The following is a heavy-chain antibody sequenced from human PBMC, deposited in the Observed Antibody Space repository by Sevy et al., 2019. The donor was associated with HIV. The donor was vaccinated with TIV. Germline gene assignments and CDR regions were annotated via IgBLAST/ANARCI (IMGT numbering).Heavy chain of an antibody. CDR1: GFTFSSYW. V-gene: IGHV3-7*01. J-gene: IGHJ4*02. Sequence: GGSLRLSCAASGFTFSSYWMSRVRQAPGKGLEWVANIKQDGSEKYYVDSVKGRFTISRDNTKNSLSMQMNSLRAEDTAVYYCARLYSSSGGYFDYWGQGTLVTVSS. CDR3: ARLYSSSGGYFDY. D-gene: IGHD6-6*01. CDR2: IKQDGSEK.